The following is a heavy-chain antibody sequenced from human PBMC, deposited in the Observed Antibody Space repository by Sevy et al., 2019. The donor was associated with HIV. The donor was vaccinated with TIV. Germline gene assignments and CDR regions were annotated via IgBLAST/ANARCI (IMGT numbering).Heavy chain of an antibody. V-gene: IGHV3-23*01. CDR3: AKYSNYGSGSYGDY. D-gene: IGHD3-10*01. J-gene: IGHJ4*02. CDR2: ISGSGGST. Sequence: GGSLRLSCAASGFTFSSYAMSWVRQAPGKGLEWVSAISGSGGSTYYADSVKGRFTISRDNSKNTLYLQMNSLRAEDTAVYYCAKYSNYGSGSYGDYWGQGTLVTVSS. CDR1: GFTFSSYA.